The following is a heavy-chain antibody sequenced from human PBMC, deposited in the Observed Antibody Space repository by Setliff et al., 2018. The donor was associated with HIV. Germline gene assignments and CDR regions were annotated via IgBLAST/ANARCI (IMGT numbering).Heavy chain of an antibody. J-gene: IGHJ4*02. D-gene: IGHD3-10*01. CDR1: GGSVSSNDYY. CDR2: ILYGGTT. V-gene: IGHV4-39*01. CDR3: ARGRLVWLGEFSGWDTTDPYYFDF. Sequence: SETLSLTCTVSGGSVSSNDYYWAWIRQPPGKGLEWIGNILYGGTTFYNQSLNGRVTISVDTSKNQFSLKLSSVTAADTAVYYCARGRLVWLGEFSGWDTTDPYYFDFWGQGTLVTVSS.